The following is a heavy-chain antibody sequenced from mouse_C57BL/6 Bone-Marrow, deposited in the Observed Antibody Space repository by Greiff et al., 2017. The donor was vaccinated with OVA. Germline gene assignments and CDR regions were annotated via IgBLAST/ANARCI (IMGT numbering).Heavy chain of an antibody. J-gene: IGHJ4*01. V-gene: IGHV1-54*01. CDR2: INPGSGGT. Sequence: QVQLQQSGAELVRPGTSVKVSCKASGYAFTNYLIEWVKQRPGQGLEWIGVINPGSGGTNYNEKFKGKATLTADKSSSTAYMQLSSLASEDSAVDSCARSGDGYSYAMDYWGQGTSVTVSS. CDR3: ARSGDGYSYAMDY. CDR1: GYAFTNYL. D-gene: IGHD2-3*01.